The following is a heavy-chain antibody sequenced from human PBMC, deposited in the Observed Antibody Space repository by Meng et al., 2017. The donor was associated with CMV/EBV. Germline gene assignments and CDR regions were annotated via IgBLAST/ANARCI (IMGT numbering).Heavy chain of an antibody. CDR1: GGSFSGYY. CDR3: ARKAQDCSSTSCYPFDI. CDR2: INHSGST. J-gene: IGHJ3*02. V-gene: IGHV4-34*01. D-gene: IGHD2-2*01. Sequence: SQTRSLTRAVYGGSFSGYYWSWIRQPPGKGLEWIGEINHSGSTNYNPSLKSRVTISVDTSKNQFSLKLSSVTAADTAVYYCARKAQDCSSTSCYPFDIWGQGTMVTVSS.